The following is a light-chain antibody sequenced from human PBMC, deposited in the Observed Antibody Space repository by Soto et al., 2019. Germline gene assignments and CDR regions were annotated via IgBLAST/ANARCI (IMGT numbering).Light chain of an antibody. J-gene: IGKJ5*01. V-gene: IGKV1-9*01. Sequence: IQLTQSPSSLSASVGDRVTITCRASHGIISYLAWYQQKPGKALKLLIYAASTLQSGVPSRFSGSGSGTDFTLTISSLQPEDFATYYCQQLNTYPITFGQGTRLEIK. CDR2: AAS. CDR1: HGIISY. CDR3: QQLNTYPIT.